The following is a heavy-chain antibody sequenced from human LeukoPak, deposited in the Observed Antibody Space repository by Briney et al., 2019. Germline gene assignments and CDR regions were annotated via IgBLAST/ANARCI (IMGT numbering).Heavy chain of an antibody. V-gene: IGHV3-30*02. CDR3: AKARELVPAASGKYYFDY. CDR1: GFTFSSYC. Sequence: GGSLRLSCAASGFTFSSYCMHWVRQAPGKGLEWVAFIRYDGSNKYYADSVKGRFTISRDNSKNTLYLQMNSLRAEDTAVYYCAKARELVPAASGKYYFDYWGQGTLVTVSS. J-gene: IGHJ4*02. CDR2: IRYDGSNK. D-gene: IGHD2-2*01.